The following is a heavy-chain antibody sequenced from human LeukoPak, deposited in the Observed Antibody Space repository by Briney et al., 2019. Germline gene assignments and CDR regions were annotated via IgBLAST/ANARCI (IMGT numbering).Heavy chain of an antibody. J-gene: IGHJ4*02. V-gene: IGHV4-38-2*01. CDR1: GFQLISYS. CDR3: VTCRAYIRGGFDF. D-gene: IGHD3-10*01. Sequence: GSLRLSCAASGFQLISYSVNWIRQSPGKGLEWIGSIHHSGSTYYNPSLKSRVTVSVHTSKNQFSLRLSSVTAADTAVYYCVTCRAYIRGGFDFWGQGALVTVSS. CDR2: IHHSGST.